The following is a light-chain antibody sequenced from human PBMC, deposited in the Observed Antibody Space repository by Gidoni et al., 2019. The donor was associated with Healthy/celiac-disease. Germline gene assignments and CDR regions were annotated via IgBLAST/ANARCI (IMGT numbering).Light chain of an antibody. CDR2: DDS. J-gene: IGLJ2*01. CDR3: QVWDSSSDHVV. Sequence: SYVLTPPPSASVAPGQTARITCGGSNIGSKSVHWYQQKPGQAPVLVVYDDSDRPSGIPERFSGSNSGNTATLTISRVEAGDEADYYCQVWDSSSDHVVFGGGTKLTVL. CDR1: NIGSKS. V-gene: IGLV3-21*02.